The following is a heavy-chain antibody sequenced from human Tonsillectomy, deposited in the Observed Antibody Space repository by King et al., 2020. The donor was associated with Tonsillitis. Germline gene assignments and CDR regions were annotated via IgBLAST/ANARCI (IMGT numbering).Heavy chain of an antibody. CDR2: INAYNDNT. CDR3: ALDILTGFYDY. CDR1: GYRSSTYG. Sequence: VQLVESGAEVKKPGASVKVSCKASGYRSSTYGITWVRQAPGQGLEWMGWINAYNDNTIYAQKLQGRVTVTTDTSTNTAYMELRSLRSDDTAVYYCALDILTGFYDYWGQGTLVTVSS. V-gene: IGHV1-18*01. J-gene: IGHJ4*02. D-gene: IGHD3-9*01.